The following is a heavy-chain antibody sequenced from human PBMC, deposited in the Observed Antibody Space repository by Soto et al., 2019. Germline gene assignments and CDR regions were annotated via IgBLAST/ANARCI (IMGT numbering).Heavy chain of an antibody. CDR3: TADPGDYEDF. Sequence: GGSLRLSCAASGITFTNAWMSWVRQAPGKGLEWVGRIKNKADGGTTDYAAPVRGRFTISRDDSKNTLFLQMNSLETEDTAVYYCTADPGDYEDFWGRGTLVTVSS. J-gene: IGHJ4*02. V-gene: IGHV3-15*01. CDR2: IKNKADGGTT. CDR1: GITFTNAW. D-gene: IGHD4-17*01.